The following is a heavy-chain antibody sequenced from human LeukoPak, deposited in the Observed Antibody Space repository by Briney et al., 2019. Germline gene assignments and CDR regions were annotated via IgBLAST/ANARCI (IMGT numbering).Heavy chain of an antibody. D-gene: IGHD3-16*01. CDR2: ISGGSDST. CDR1: GFTFSSYA. CDR3: ATKRGEGTQLNYMWFDP. Sequence: GGSLRLSCAASGFTFSSYAMTWVRQAPGKGLEWVSSISGGSDSTYYADSVKGRCTISRDNSKSVLYLQMNSLRAEDTAIYYCATKRGEGTQLNYMWFDPWGQGTLVTVSS. J-gene: IGHJ5*02. V-gene: IGHV3-23*01.